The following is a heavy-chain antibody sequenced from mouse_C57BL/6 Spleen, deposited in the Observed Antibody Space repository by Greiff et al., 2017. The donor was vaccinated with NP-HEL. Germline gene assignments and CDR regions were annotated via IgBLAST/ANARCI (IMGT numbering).Heavy chain of an antibody. D-gene: IGHD4-1*01. CDR2: ISDGGSYT. J-gene: IGHJ2*01. V-gene: IGHV5-4*03. CDR3: ARGPLGRGSFDY. Sequence: EVKLVESGGGLVKPGGSLKLSCAASGFTFSSYAMSWVRQTPEKRLEWVATISDGGSYTYYPDNVKGRFTISSDNAKNNLYLQMSHLKSEDTAMYYCARGPLGRGSFDYWGQGTTLTVSS. CDR1: GFTFSSYA.